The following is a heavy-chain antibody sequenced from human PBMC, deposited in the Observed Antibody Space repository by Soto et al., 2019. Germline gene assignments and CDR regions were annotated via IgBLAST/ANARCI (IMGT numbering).Heavy chain of an antibody. Sequence: ASVKVSCKASGYTFTSYAMHWVRQAPGQRLEWMGWINAGNGNTKYSQKFQGRFTISRDNAKNSLYLQMNSLRAEDTAVYYCASWAVGATTQYYFDYWGQGTLVTVSS. J-gene: IGHJ4*02. V-gene: IGHV1-3*01. CDR1: GYTFTSYA. D-gene: IGHD1-26*01. CDR2: INAGNGNT. CDR3: ASWAVGATTQYYFDY.